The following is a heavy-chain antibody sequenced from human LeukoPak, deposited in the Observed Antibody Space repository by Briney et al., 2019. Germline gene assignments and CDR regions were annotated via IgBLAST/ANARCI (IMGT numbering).Heavy chain of an antibody. CDR3: ARDLGAVAWTYYYYGMDV. CDR1: GYTLTELS. J-gene: IGHJ6*02. V-gene: IGHV1-24*01. CDR2: FDPEDGET. Sequence: ASVKVSCTVSGYTLTELSMHWVRQAPGKGLEWMGGFDPEDGETIYAQKFQGRVTMTEDTSTDTAYMELSSLRSEDTAVYYCARDLGAVAWTYYYYGMDVWGQGTTVTVSS. D-gene: IGHD6-19*01.